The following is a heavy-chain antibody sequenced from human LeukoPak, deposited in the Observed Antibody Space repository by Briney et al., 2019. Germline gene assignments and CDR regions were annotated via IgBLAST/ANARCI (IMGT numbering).Heavy chain of an antibody. CDR1: GASFNYYY. Sequence: SETLSLTCNVSGASFNYYYWSWIRQPAGKGLEWIGRVYLGGSTNYNTSLKSRVMMSLDKANNQFSLRLSSVTAADTAIYYCARDHCDDAACYPFDRWGQGTLVTVSS. CDR2: VYLGGST. J-gene: IGHJ4*02. D-gene: IGHD2-21*01. CDR3: ARDHCDDAACYPFDR. V-gene: IGHV4-4*07.